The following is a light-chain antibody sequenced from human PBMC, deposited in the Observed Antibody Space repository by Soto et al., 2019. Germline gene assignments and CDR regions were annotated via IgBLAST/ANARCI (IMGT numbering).Light chain of an antibody. V-gene: IGKV3-15*01. CDR3: QEYGKWPLFT. Sequence: EIVVTQSPGILSVSPGDRATLSCRASQSVGRNLAWYQQKPGQAPTLLIYAASTRATGLPARFSGSGSGTDFTLTISSLESEDCAVYYCQEYGKWPLFTFGPGTRVD. J-gene: IGKJ3*01. CDR1: QSVGRN. CDR2: AAS.